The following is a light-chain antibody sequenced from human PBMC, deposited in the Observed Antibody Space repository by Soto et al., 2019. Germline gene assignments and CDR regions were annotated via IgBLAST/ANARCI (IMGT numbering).Light chain of an antibody. CDR1: RSLLKANGYTY. V-gene: IGKV2-28*01. CDR3: MQTLESRT. J-gene: IGKJ1*01. CDR2: LGY. Sequence: DIVMTQSPLSLTVTPGEPASISCRSSRSLLKANGYTYFHWFLQKPGQSPQLLIYLGYNRAPGVPDRISGTGSGTDFTLKNSRVEAEDVGVYYCMQTLESRTFGQGTKVDIK.